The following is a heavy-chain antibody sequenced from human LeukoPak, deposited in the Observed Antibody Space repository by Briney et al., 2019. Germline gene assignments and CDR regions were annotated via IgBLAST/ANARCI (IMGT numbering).Heavy chain of an antibody. CDR2: IYYSGST. D-gene: IGHD1-26*01. Sequence: SETQSLTCTVSGGSISSGDYYWSWIRQPPGKGLEWIGYIYYSGSTYYNPSLKSRVTISVDTSKNQFSLKLSSVTAADTAVYYCARDSGSYGFDYWGQGTLVTVSS. J-gene: IGHJ4*02. V-gene: IGHV4-30-4*08. CDR1: GGSISSGDYY. CDR3: ARDSGSYGFDY.